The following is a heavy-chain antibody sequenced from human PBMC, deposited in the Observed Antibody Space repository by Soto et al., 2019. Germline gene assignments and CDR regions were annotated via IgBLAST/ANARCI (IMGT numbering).Heavy chain of an antibody. CDR1: GGTFSNYA. CDR3: AKPQSGSYYSGVSD. Sequence: QAQLVQSGAEVKKPGSSVKVSCKASGGTFSNYAISWVRQAPGRGLEWMGGIIPISGTANYAQKFQGTVTITADESTSTAYMELSSLRSEDTAVYYCAKPQSGSYYSGVSDWGQGTLVTVSS. V-gene: IGHV1-69*01. J-gene: IGHJ4*02. CDR2: IIPISGTA. D-gene: IGHD3-10*01.